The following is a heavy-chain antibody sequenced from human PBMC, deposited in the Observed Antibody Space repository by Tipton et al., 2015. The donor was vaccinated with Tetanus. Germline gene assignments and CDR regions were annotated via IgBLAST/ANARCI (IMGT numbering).Heavy chain of an antibody. CDR3: ARSIAVSGYYDYGMDV. CDR1: GFTFSRFW. J-gene: IGHJ6*02. V-gene: IGHV3-7*01. D-gene: IGHD6-19*01. CDR2: INEDGSGN. Sequence: SLRLSCAASGFTFSRFWMPWGRQAPGQGLEWVANINEDGSGNYYVDSVKGRFTISRDNAGNSLFLQMNSLRVEDTAVYYCARSIAVSGYYDYGMDVWGQGTTVTVSS.